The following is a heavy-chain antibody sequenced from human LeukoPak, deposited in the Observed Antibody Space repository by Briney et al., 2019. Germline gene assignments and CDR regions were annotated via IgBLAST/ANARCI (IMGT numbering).Heavy chain of an antibody. J-gene: IGHJ4*02. V-gene: IGHV1-18*01. CDR2: ISAYNGNT. D-gene: IGHD3-9*01. CDR1: GYTFTSYD. CDR3: ARGGYYDILTGYSKHFDY. Sequence: ASVKVSCKASGYTFTSYDINWVRQVTGQGLEWMGWISAYNGNTNYAQKLQGRVTMTTDTSTSTAYMELRSLRSDDTAVYYCARGGYYDILTGYSKHFDYWGQGTLVTVSS.